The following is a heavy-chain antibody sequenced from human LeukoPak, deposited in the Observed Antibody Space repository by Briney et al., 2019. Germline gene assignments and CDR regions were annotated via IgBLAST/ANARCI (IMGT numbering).Heavy chain of an antibody. Sequence: PGGSLRLSCAASGFTFSSYAMSWVRQGPGKGLEWVSAVSGSGGSTYYADSVKGRFTISRDNSKNTLYLQMNSLRAEDTAVYYCAKDRNKWLRFHYYYGMDVWGQGTTVTVSS. CDR2: VSGSGGST. V-gene: IGHV3-23*01. D-gene: IGHD5-12*01. CDR1: GFTFSSYA. J-gene: IGHJ6*02. CDR3: AKDRNKWLRFHYYYGMDV.